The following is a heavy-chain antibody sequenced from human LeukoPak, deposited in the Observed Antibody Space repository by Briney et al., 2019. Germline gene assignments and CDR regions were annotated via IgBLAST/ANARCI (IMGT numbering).Heavy chain of an antibody. CDR2: IYTSGST. CDR1: GDSIKNNNYY. CDR3: ARDLAH. Sequence: SQTLSLTCTVSGDSIKNNNYYWSWIRQPAGKGLEWIGRIYTSGSTIYSPSLKSRLTISIDTSKNQFSLRLTSVTAADTAVYYCARDLAHWGQGTLVTVSS. J-gene: IGHJ4*02. V-gene: IGHV4-61*02.